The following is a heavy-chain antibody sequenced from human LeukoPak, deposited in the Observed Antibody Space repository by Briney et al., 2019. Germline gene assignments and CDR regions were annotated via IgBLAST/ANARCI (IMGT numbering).Heavy chain of an antibody. CDR2: IYYSGST. CDR3: ARHVGAAAGTYYFDY. CDR1: GGSISSYY. J-gene: IGHJ4*02. D-gene: IGHD6-13*01. V-gene: IGHV4-59*01. Sequence: KPSETLSLTCTVSGGSISSYYWSWIRQPPGKGLEWIGYIYYSGSTNYNPSLKSRVTISVDTSKNQFSLKLSSVTAAETAVYYWARHVGAAAGTYYFDYWGQGTLVTVSS.